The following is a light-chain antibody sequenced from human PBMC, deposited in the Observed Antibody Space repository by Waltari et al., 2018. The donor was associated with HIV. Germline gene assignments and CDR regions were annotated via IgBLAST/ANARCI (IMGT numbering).Light chain of an antibody. CDR1: SGNIASSY. Sequence: NFILTQPHSVSESPGKTVTISCTRSSGNIASSYVQWYQPRPGSSPTPVIYANNQRPSGVPDRFSGSIDSSSNSASLTISGLRTEDEADYYCQSHDNKIFYVFGGGTYVTVL. J-gene: IGLJ1*01. CDR3: QSHDNKIFYV. V-gene: IGLV6-57*01. CDR2: ANN.